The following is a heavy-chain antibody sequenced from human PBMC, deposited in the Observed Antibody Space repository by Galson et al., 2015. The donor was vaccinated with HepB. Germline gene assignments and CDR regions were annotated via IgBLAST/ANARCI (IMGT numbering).Heavy chain of an antibody. J-gene: IGHJ6*02. Sequence: SLRLSCAASGFTFSSYSMNWVRQAPGKGLEWVSSISSSSSYIYYADSVKGRFTISRDNAKNSLYLQMNSLRVEDTAVYYCARDGIAAAGANYYYYYGMDVWGQGTTVTVSS. CDR2: ISSSSSYI. CDR1: GFTFSSYS. V-gene: IGHV3-21*01. D-gene: IGHD6-13*01. CDR3: ARDGIAAAGANYYYYYGMDV.